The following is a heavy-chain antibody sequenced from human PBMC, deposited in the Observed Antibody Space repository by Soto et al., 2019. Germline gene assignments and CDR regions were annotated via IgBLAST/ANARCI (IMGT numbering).Heavy chain of an antibody. V-gene: IGHV3-30*03. D-gene: IGHD7-27*01. Sequence: GGSLRLSCAASGFTFSDYAMHWVRQAPGKGLEWVAVVSHDGRNTHYADSVKGRFTISRDSSKNTVSLEMTSLRAEDTAVYYCASDWLAGEPHRRWNYWGQGTLVTVSS. CDR2: VSHDGRNT. CDR1: GFTFSDYA. J-gene: IGHJ4*01. CDR3: ASDWLAGEPHRRWNY.